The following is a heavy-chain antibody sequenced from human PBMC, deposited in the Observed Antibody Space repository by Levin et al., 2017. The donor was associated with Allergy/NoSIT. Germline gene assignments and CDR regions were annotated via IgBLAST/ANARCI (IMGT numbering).Heavy chain of an antibody. D-gene: IGHD7-27*01. Sequence: GGSLRLSCAASGFTFGDYAMLWVRQAPGKGLEWVSGINWNRDKIGYADSVRARFTISRDNAKNSLYLQMNSLGPEDTALYYCAKGLNWGSPNTFDYWGQGTLVTVSS. V-gene: IGHV3-9*01. CDR2: INWNRDKI. J-gene: IGHJ4*02. CDR1: GFTFGDYA. CDR3: AKGLNWGSPNTFDY.